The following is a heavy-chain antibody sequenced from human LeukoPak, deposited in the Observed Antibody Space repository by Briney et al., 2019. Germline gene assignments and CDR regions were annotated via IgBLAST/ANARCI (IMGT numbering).Heavy chain of an antibody. D-gene: IGHD6-19*01. J-gene: IGHJ2*01. CDR2: ISYDGANK. CDR1: GFTFSSYA. V-gene: IGHV3-30*18. CDR3: AKGRVAGNWYFDL. Sequence: GGSLRLSCAASGFTFSSYAMHWVRQAPGKGLEWVAFISYDGANKYYADSVKGRFTISRDNSKNTVSLQMNSLGPEDTAVFHCAKGRVAGNWYFDLWGRGTLVTVSS.